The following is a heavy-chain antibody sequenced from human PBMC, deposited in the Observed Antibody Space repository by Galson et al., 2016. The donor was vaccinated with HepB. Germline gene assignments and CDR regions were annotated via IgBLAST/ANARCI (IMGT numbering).Heavy chain of an antibody. CDR1: GFTFSIHD. CDR2: ISSTSRYI. V-gene: IGHV3-21*01. J-gene: IGHJ6*02. D-gene: IGHD4-17*01. CDR3: ARDSGYGDYVGTYYLYGMDV. Sequence: SLRLSCAASGFTFSIHDMRWVRQTPGKGLEWLSAISSTSRYIYYVDSVKGRFTISRDNAKNSLYLQMNSLRADDTAVYYCARDSGYGDYVGTYYLYGMDVWGQGATVIVSS.